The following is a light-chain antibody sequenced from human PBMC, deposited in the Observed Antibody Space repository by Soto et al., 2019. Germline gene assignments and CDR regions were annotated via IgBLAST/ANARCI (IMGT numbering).Light chain of an antibody. V-gene: IGKV1-5*03. CDR3: QQYNNYSGT. Sequence: DIPMTQSPSTLSASVGDRVTITCPASQSISSWLAWYQQKPGKAPKLLIYKASSLESGVPSRFSGSGSGTEFTLTISSLQPDDFATYYCQQYNNYSGTFGQGTKVEIK. J-gene: IGKJ1*01. CDR2: KAS. CDR1: QSISSW.